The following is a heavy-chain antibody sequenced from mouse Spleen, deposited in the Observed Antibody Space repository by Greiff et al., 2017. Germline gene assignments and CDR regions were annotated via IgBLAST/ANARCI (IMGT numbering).Heavy chain of an antibody. CDR1: GYTFTSYW. D-gene: IGHD2-14*01. CDR3: TRDYRYGSFDY. J-gene: IGHJ2*01. V-gene: IGHV1S22*01. CDR2: IYPGSGST. Sequence: LQQPGSELVRPGASVKLSCKASGYTFTSYWMHWVKQRHGQGLEWIGNIYPGSGSTNYDEKFKSKGTLTVDTSSSTAYMHLSSLTSEDSAVYYCTRDYRYGSFDYWGQGTTLTVSS.